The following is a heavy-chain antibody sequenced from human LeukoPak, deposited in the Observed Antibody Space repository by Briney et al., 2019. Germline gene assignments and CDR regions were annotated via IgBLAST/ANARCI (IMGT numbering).Heavy chain of an antibody. Sequence: SETLSLTCTVSGGSISSDYWSWIRQSPGKGMEWIGHVHYRGSTTYNPSLKGRVTISVDTSKNQFSLKLSSVTAADTAIYYCARGTSGRYFIFDDWGQGTLVTVSS. J-gene: IGHJ4*02. CDR1: GGSISSDY. CDR3: ARGTSGRYFIFDD. CDR2: VHYRGST. V-gene: IGHV4-59*08. D-gene: IGHD1-26*01.